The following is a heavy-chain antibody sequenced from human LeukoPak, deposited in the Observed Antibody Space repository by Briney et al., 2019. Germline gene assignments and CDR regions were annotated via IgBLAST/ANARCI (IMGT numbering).Heavy chain of an antibody. CDR3: AARAVAGAYFDY. J-gene: IGHJ4*02. CDR2: ISGSGGST. D-gene: IGHD6-19*01. Sequence: GGSLRLSCAASGFTFSSYAMSGIRQAPGKGLEWVSAISGSGGSTYYADSVKGRFTISRDNSKNTLYLQMNSLRAEDTAVYYCAARAVAGAYFDYWGQGTLVTVSS. CDR1: GFTFSSYA. V-gene: IGHV3-23*01.